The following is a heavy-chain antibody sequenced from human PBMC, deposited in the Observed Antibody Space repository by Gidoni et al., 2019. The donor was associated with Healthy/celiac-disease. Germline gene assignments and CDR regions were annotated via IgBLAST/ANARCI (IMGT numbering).Heavy chain of an antibody. CDR2: IYYSGST. J-gene: IGHJ3*02. V-gene: IGHV4-31*01. CDR1: GGSIVRGCYY. D-gene: IGHD4-17*01. CDR3: ARGEGYGDYEGVAFDI. Sequence: QVQLQESGLGLVKPSQTLSLTCTVSGGSIVRGCYYWSWLRQHPGKGLGGLGYIYYSGSTYYTPSLKSLVTISVDTSKNQFSLKLSSVTAADTAVYYCARGEGYGDYEGVAFDIWGQGTMVTVSS.